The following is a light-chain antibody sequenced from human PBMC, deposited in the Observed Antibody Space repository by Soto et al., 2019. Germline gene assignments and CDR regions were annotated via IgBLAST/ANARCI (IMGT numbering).Light chain of an antibody. CDR1: QSISSW. Sequence: DIQMTQSPSTLSASVGDRVTITCRASQSISSWLAWYQQKPGKAPKLLIYKASSLETGVPSRFSGSGSGTEFTLTISSLQPDDFATYYCQQSFTFGHGTKVDLK. CDR3: QQSFT. CDR2: KAS. V-gene: IGKV1-5*03. J-gene: IGKJ3*01.